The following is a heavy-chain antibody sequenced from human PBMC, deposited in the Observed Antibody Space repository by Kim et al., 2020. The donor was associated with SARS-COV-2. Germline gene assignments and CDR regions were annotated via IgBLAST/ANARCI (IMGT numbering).Heavy chain of an antibody. D-gene: IGHD3-9*01. CDR3: ARVGYDILTGYFAFDY. V-gene: IGHV4-34*01. CDR1: GGSFSGYY. Sequence: SETLSLTCAVYGGSFSGYYWSWIRQPPGKGLEWIREINHSGSTNYNPSLKSRVTISVDTSKNQFSLKLSSVTAADTAVYYCARVGYDILTGYFAFDYWG. J-gene: IGHJ4*01. CDR2: INHSGST.